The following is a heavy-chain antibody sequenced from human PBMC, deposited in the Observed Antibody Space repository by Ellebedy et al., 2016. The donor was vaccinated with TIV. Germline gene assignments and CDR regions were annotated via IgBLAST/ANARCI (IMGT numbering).Heavy chain of an antibody. V-gene: IGHV3-64D*06. CDR3: VKDQNHGSSWYAPFDY. CDR2: ISSNGGST. CDR1: GFTFSSYA. D-gene: IGHD6-13*01. Sequence: GESLKISCSASGFTFSSYAIHWVRQAPGKGLEYVSAISSNGGSTYYADSVKGRFTISRDNSKNTLYLQMSGLRAEDTAVYYCVKDQNHGSSWYAPFDYWGQGTLVTVSS. J-gene: IGHJ4*02.